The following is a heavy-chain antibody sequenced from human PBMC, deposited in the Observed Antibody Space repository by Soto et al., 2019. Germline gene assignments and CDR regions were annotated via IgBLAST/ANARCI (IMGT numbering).Heavy chain of an antibody. CDR2: IYYSGST. J-gene: IGHJ6*03. V-gene: IGHV4-59*01. D-gene: IGHD6-19*01. CDR1: GGSISSYY. Sequence: KPSETLSLTCTVSGGSISSYYWSWIRQPPGKGLEWIGYIYYSGSTNYNPSLKSRVTISVDTSKNQFSLKLSSVTAADTAVYYCARDLAADEGYYYMDVWGKGTTVTVSS. CDR3: ARDLAADEGYYYMDV.